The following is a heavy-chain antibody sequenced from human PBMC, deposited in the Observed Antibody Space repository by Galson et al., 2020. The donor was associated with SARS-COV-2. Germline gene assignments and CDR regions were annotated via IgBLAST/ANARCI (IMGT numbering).Heavy chain of an antibody. V-gene: IGHV1-69*13. CDR2: IIPIFGTA. CDR1: GGTFSSYA. D-gene: IGHD3-10*01. CDR3: ARAHWGTGSSYYYCCGMGV. J-gene: IGHJ6*02. Sequence: SVKVSCKASGGTFSSYAISWVRQAPGQGLEWMGGIIPIFGTANYAQKFQGRVTITADESTSTAYMELSSLRSEDTAVYYCARAHWGTGSSYYYCCGMGVWGQGTTVTVSS.